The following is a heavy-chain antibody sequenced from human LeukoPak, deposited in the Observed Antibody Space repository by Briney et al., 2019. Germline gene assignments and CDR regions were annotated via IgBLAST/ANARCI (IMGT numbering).Heavy chain of an antibody. CDR3: ARVPSRFLIGDI. Sequence: ASVKVSCKASGYTFTSYYIHWARQAPGQGLEWMGIINPSSGSTNYAQKFQGRVTITADKSTSTAYMELSSLRSEDTAVYYCARVPSRFLIGDIWGQGTMVTVSS. V-gene: IGHV1-46*01. CDR2: INPSSGST. J-gene: IGHJ3*02. CDR1: GYTFTSYY. D-gene: IGHD3-10*01.